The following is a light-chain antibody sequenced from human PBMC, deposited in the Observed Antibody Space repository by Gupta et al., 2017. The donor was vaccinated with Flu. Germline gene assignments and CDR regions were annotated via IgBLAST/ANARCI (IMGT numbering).Light chain of an antibody. CDR3: QQYGSSQYT. V-gene: IGKV3-20*01. J-gene: IGKJ2*01. Sequence: EIVLTQSPGTLSLPPGEGATLSCRASQSVSSSYLVWYQQKTGQAPRLLIYGASSRATGIPDRFSGSGSGRDFTLTISRLEPEDFAVYYCQQYGSSQYTFGQGTKLEIK. CDR1: QSVSSSY. CDR2: GAS.